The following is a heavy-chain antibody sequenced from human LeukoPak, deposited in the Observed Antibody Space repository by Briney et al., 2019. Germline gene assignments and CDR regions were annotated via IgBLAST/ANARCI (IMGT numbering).Heavy chain of an antibody. CDR1: GFTFSSKY. J-gene: IGHJ4*02. Sequence: GGSLRLSCAASGFTFSSKYMTWVRQAPGEGLEWVSLIFAAGSTFYADSVKGRFTISRDNSKNMLYLQMDSLRAEDTAVYYCAWRGTMADYWGQGTLVTVSS. V-gene: IGHV3-66*01. CDR2: IFAAGST. CDR3: AWRGTMADY. D-gene: IGHD3-16*01.